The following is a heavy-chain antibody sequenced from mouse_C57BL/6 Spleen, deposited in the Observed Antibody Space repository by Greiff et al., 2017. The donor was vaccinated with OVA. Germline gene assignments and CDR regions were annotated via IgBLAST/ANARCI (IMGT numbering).Heavy chain of an antibody. V-gene: IGHV1-64*01. CDR2: IHPNSGST. CDR1: GYTFTSYW. Sequence: QVQLQQPGAELVKPGASVKLSCKASGYTFTSYWMHWVKQRPGQGLEWIGMIHPNSGSTNYNEKFKSKATLTVDKSSSTAYMQLSSLTSEDSAVYYGASHYYGSSSYYFDDWGQGTTLTVSS. D-gene: IGHD1-1*01. CDR3: ASHYYGSSSYYFDD. J-gene: IGHJ2*01.